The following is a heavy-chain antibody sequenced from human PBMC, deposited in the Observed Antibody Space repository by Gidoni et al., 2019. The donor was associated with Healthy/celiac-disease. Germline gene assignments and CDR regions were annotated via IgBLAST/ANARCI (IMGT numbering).Heavy chain of an antibody. CDR2: ISGSGGST. CDR3: AKQEYIVVVTSWAYFDY. CDR1: GFTFSSYA. V-gene: IGHV3-23*04. J-gene: IGHJ4*02. D-gene: IGHD2-21*02. Sequence: EVQLVESGGGLVQPGGSLRLSCAASGFTFSSYAMSWVRQAPGKGLEWVSAISGSGGSTYYADSVKGRFTISRDNSKNTLYLQMNSLRAEDTAVYYCAKQEYIVVVTSWAYFDYWGQGTLVTVSS.